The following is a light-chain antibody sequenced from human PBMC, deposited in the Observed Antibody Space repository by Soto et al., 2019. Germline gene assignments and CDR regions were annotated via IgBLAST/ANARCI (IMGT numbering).Light chain of an antibody. CDR2: GAS. Sequence: ELVLTQSPGTLSLSPGERATLSCRASQSVSSSYLAWYQQKPGQAPRLLIYGASSRATGIPDRFSGGGSGTDFTLTISRLEPEDFAVYYCHQYGSSPYTFGQGTKLEIK. CDR3: HQYGSSPYT. V-gene: IGKV3-20*01. CDR1: QSVSSSY. J-gene: IGKJ2*01.